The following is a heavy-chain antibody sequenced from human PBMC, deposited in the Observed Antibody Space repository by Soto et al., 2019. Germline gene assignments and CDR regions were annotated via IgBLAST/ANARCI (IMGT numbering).Heavy chain of an antibody. CDR1: GGSISSGDYY. D-gene: IGHD6-6*01. CDR3: AREKAGYSSSYYYYYYGMDV. V-gene: IGHV4-30-4*01. Sequence: QVQLQESGPGLVKPSQTLSLTCTVSGGSISSGDYYWSWIRQPPGKGLEWIGYIYYSGSTYYNPSLKSRVTISVDTSKNQFSLKLSSVTAADTAVYYCAREKAGYSSSYYYYYYGMDVWGQGITVTVSS. J-gene: IGHJ6*02. CDR2: IYYSGST.